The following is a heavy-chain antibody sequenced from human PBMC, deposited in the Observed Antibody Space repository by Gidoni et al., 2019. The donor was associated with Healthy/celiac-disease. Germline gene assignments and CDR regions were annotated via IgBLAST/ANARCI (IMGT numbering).Heavy chain of an antibody. CDR2: IYYSGST. CDR3: AVGLNRGGYDLDY. CDR1: GGSISSYY. Sequence: QVQLQESGPGLVKPSETLSLTCTVSGGSISSYYWSWIRQPPGKGLEWIGYIYYSGSTNYNPSLKSRVTISVDTSKNQFSLKLSSVTAADTAVYYCAVGLNRGGYDLDYWGQGTLVTVSS. J-gene: IGHJ4*02. V-gene: IGHV4-59*08. D-gene: IGHD5-12*01.